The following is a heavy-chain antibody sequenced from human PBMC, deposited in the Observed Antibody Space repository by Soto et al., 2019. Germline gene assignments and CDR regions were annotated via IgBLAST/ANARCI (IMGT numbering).Heavy chain of an antibody. CDR2: TYYRSKWYN. CDR3: ARGIDVFNWNYEGLYNWFDP. D-gene: IGHD1-7*01. Sequence: SQTLSLTCAISGDSVSSNSAAWNWIRQSPSRGLEWLGRTYYRSKWYNDYAVSVKSRITINPDTSKNQFSLQLNSVTPEDTAVYYCARGIDVFNWNYEGLYNWFDPWGQGTLVTASS. V-gene: IGHV6-1*01. J-gene: IGHJ5*02. CDR1: GDSVSSNSAA.